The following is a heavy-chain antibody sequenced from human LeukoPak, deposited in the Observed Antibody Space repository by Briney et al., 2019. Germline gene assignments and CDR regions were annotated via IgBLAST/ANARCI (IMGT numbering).Heavy chain of an antibody. CDR1: GFTFSSYA. V-gene: IGHV3-23*01. D-gene: IGHD3-10*01. CDR2: ISGSGGST. Sequence: PGGSLRLSCAASGFTFSSYAMSWVRQAPGKGLEWVSVISGSGGSTDYADSVKGRFTISRDNSKNTLYLQMNSLRAEDTAVYYCAKDSTYYFGSGRGLSYWGQGTLVTVSS. J-gene: IGHJ4*02. CDR3: AKDSTYYFGSGRGLSY.